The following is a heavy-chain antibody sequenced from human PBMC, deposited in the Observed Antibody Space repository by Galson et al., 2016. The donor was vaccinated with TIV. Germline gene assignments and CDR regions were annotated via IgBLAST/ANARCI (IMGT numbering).Heavy chain of an antibody. CDR2: IRYDGSSQ. V-gene: IGHV3-30*02. CDR3: ARATTMRLADYCQGMDV. D-gene: IGHD2/OR15-2a*01. Sequence: SLRLSCAASGFTFNSYGMHWFRQAPGKGLEWVSFIRYDGSSQYYADSVKGRFTISRDNSKNTLYLLVNSLRADDTAVYYCARATTMRLADYCQGMDVWGQGILVNVSS. CDR1: GFTFNSYG. J-gene: IGHJ4*02.